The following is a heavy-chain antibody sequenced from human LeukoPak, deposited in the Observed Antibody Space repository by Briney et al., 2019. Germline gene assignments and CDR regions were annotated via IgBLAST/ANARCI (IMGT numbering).Heavy chain of an antibody. D-gene: IGHD2-15*01. V-gene: IGHV3-23*01. CDR2: ISGSGGST. CDR1: GFTFSSYA. CDR3: AKDPGTYCSGGSCYPDGDY. J-gene: IGHJ4*02. Sequence: QAGGSLRLSCAASGFTFSSYAMSWVRQAPGKGLEWVSAISGSGGSTYYVDSVKGRFTISRDNSKNTLYLQMNSLRAEDTAVYYCAKDPGTYCSGGSCYPDGDYWGQGTLVTVSS.